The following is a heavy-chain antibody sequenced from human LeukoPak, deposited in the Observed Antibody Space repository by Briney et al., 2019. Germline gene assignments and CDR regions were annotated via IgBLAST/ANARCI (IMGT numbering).Heavy chain of an antibody. CDR2: IRYDGSNK. Sequence: GGSLRLSCAASGFTFFNHWMTWVRQAPGKGLEWVAFIRYDGSNKYYADSVKGRFTISRDNSKNTLYLQMNSLRAEDTAVYYCAKEWYSSDYWGQGTLVTVSS. CDR1: GFTFFNHW. V-gene: IGHV3-30*02. D-gene: IGHD6-13*01. CDR3: AKEWYSSDY. J-gene: IGHJ4*02.